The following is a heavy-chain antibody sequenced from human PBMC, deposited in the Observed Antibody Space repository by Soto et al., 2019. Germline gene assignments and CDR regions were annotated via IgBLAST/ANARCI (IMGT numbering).Heavy chain of an antibody. CDR1: GGTLSSYA. D-gene: IGHD6-13*01. V-gene: IGHV1-69*13. J-gene: IGHJ4*02. CDR2: IIPIFGTA. Sequence: SVKVSCKASGGTLSSYAISWVRQAPGQGLEWMGGIIPIFGTANYAQKFQGRVTITADESTSTAYMELSSLRSEDTAVYYCAARSGIAAAGLGGYWGQGTLVTVSS. CDR3: AARSGIAAAGLGGY.